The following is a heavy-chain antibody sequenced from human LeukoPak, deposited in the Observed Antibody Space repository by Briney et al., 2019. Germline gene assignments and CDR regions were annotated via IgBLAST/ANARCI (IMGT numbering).Heavy chain of an antibody. CDR2: ISYDGSNK. D-gene: IGHD2-2*01. Sequence: GRSLRLSCAVSGITFSSYAMHWVRQAPGKGLEWVAVISYDGSNKDYADSVRGRFTISRDNSKNTLYLQMKSLRPEDTAVYYCEASTPSPASDYWGQGTLVTVSS. CDR3: EASTPSPASDY. V-gene: IGHV3-30-3*01. CDR1: GITFSSYA. J-gene: IGHJ4*02.